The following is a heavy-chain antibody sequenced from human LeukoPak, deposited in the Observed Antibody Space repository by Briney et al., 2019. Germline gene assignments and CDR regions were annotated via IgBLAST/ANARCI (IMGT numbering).Heavy chain of an antibody. Sequence: ASVKVSCKASVYTFTGYYMHWVRQAPGQGLEWMGWINPYSGGTNYAQKFQGRVTMARDTSISTAYMELSRLNFDDTAVYYCTSQEDYSNYGGVYWGQGTLVTVHS. J-gene: IGHJ4*02. CDR1: VYTFTGYY. D-gene: IGHD4-11*01. CDR2: INPYSGGT. V-gene: IGHV1-2*02. CDR3: TSQEDYSNYGGVY.